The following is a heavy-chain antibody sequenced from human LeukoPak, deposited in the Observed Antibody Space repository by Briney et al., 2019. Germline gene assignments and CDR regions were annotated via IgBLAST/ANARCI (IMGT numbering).Heavy chain of an antibody. V-gene: IGHV3-30*04. CDR3: ARDQSIVGATTSSDYFDY. J-gene: IGHJ4*02. CDR1: GFTFSSYA. CDR2: ISYDGSNK. Sequence: GGSLRLSCAASGFTFSSYAMHWVRQAPGKGLEWVAVISYDGSNKYYADSVKGRFTISRDNSKNTLYLQMYSLRAEDTAVYYCARDQSIVGATTSSDYFDYWGQGTLVTVSS. D-gene: IGHD1-26*01.